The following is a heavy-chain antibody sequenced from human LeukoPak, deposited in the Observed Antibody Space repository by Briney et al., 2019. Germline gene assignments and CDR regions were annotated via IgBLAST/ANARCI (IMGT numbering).Heavy chain of an antibody. J-gene: IGHJ4*02. V-gene: IGHV1-46*01. CDR1: GYTFTSNY. Sequence: GASVKVSFKSFGYTFTSNYMHWVRQTPGQGPEWMGVISPSGGSTTYAQKFQGRVTLTKDMSTSTDYLELSSLRSEDTAVYYCARSEMATIMDYWGQGTLVTVSS. CDR2: ISPSGGST. CDR3: ARSEMATIMDY. D-gene: IGHD5-24*01.